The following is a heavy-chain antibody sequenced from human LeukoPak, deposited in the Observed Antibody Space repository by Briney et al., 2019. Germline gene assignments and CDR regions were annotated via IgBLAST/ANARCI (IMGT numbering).Heavy chain of an antibody. J-gene: IGHJ4*02. Sequence: GESLKISCKGSGYSFTGYWIGWVRQMPGTGLEWMGIIYPGGSQSRYSTSFEGQVTISADKSISTAYLQWSSLKASDTAIYYCARQWGGSGQDYDYWGQGTLVTVSS. V-gene: IGHV5-51*01. CDR1: GYSFTGYW. CDR2: IYPGGSQS. CDR3: ARQWGGSGQDYDY. D-gene: IGHD6-19*01.